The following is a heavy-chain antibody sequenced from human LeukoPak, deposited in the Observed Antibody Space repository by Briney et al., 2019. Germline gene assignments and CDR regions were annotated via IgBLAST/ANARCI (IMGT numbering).Heavy chain of an antibody. CDR3: ARVQYSSGRVRWYFDL. CDR2: IYYSGST. Sequence: KPSETLSLTCTVSGGSISSSSYYWGWIRQPPGKGLEWIGSIYYSGSTYYNPSLKGRVTISVDTSKNQFSLKLSSVTAADTAVYYCARVQYSSGRVRWYFDLWGRGTLVTVSS. D-gene: IGHD6-19*01. V-gene: IGHV4-39*01. CDR1: GGSISSSSYY. J-gene: IGHJ2*01.